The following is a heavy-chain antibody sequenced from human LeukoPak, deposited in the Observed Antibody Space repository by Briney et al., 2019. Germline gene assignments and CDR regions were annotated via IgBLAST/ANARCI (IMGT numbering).Heavy chain of an antibody. CDR2: INHSGST. D-gene: IGHD3-10*01. Sequence: SETLSLTCAVYGGSFSGYYRSWIRQPPGKGLEWIGEINHSGSTNYNPSLKSRVTISVDTSKNQFSLKLSSVTAADTAVYYCARAFARDYYGSGSYYSAWGQGTLVTVSS. CDR1: GGSFSGYY. V-gene: IGHV4-34*01. CDR3: ARAFARDYYGSGSYYSA. J-gene: IGHJ5*02.